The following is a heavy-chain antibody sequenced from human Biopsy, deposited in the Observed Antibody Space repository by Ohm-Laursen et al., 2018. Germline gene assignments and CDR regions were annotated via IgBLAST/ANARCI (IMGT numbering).Heavy chain of an antibody. CDR1: GQTFSDYH. CDR3: GNEVHGRDY. J-gene: IGHJ4*02. V-gene: IGHV4-34*08. CDR2: INQAGST. Sequence: TLSLTCAVFGQTFSDYHWSWIRQPPGKGLEWIGQINQAGSTNYYPSVKSRVSISPDASKYECSLRLTSVTAADTAVYLCGNEVHGRDYWGLGAQVTVSS. D-gene: IGHD2-15*01.